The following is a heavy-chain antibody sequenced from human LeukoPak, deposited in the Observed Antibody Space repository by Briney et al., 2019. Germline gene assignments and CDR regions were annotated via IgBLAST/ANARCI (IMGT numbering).Heavy chain of an antibody. CDR1: GGTFSSYA. D-gene: IGHD3-22*01. V-gene: IGHV1-69*05. J-gene: IGHJ4*02. CDR3: ARGYGGVNYYDSSGYYFDY. CDR2: IIPIFGTA. Sequence: SVEVSCKASGGTFSSYAISWVRQAPGQGLEWMGRIIPIFGTANYAQKFQGRVTITTDESTSTAYMELSSLRSEDTAVYYCARGYGGVNYYDSSGYYFDYWGQGTLVTVSS.